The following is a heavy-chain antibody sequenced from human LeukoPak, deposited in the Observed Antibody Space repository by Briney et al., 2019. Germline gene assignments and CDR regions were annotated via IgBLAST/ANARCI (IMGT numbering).Heavy chain of an antibody. CDR2: INHSGST. D-gene: IGHD4-17*01. CDR1: GGSFSGYY. V-gene: IGHV4-34*01. CDR3: AGGGHDYGDHGGWFDP. J-gene: IGHJ5*02. Sequence: SETLSLTCAVYGGSFSGYYWSGIRQPPGKGLEWIGEINHSGSTNYNPSLKSRVTISVDTSKNQFSLKLSSVTAADTAVYYCAGGGHDYGDHGGWFDPWGQGTLVTVSS.